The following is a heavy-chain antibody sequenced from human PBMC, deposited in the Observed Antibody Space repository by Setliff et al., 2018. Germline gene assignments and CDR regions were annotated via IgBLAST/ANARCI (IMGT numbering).Heavy chain of an antibody. CDR3: AGRDYSGGDS. Sequence: PSETLSLTCIVAGDSISNTGYYWGWIRQPPGKGLEWIGRIYNSGTTNYDPSLKSRVTISADTSNNSFSLNLFSVTAADTAVYYCAGRDYSGGDSWGHGTLVTVSS. CDR2: IYNSGTT. CDR1: GDSISNTGYY. J-gene: IGHJ5*01. V-gene: IGHV4-39*02. D-gene: IGHD4-4*01.